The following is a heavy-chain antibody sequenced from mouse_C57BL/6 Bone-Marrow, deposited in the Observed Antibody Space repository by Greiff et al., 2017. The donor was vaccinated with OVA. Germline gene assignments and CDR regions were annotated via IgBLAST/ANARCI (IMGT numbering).Heavy chain of an antibody. CDR3: TIHSYFDV. J-gene: IGHJ1*03. Sequence: VKLMESGVELVRPGASVTLSCKASGYTFTDYEMHWVKQTPVHGLEWIGAIDPETGGTAYNQKFKGKAILTADKSSSTAYMELRSLTSEDSAVYYCTIHSYFDVWGTGTTVTVSS. CDR2: IDPETGGT. V-gene: IGHV1-15*01. CDR1: GYTFTDYE.